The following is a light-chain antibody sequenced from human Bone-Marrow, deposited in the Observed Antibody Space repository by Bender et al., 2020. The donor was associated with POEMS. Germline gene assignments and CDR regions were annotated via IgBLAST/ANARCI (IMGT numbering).Light chain of an antibody. J-gene: IGLJ3*02. CDR3: VAWDASLNGWV. Sequence: QSALTQPASVSGSLGQSITISCTGASSDVGSYNLVSWYQQHPGKAPKLMIYEGNKRPSGVPDRFSGSKSGTSASLAITGLQSDDEAIYFCVAWDASLNGWVFGGGTKLTVL. V-gene: IGLV2-14*02. CDR1: SSDVGSYNL. CDR2: EGN.